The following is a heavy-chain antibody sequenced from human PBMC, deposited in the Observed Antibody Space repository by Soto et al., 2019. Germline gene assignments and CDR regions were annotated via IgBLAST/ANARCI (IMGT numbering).Heavy chain of an antibody. CDR3: ARVSDYGALPTAYYYMDV. V-gene: IGHV4-59*01. CDR2: IYYSGST. D-gene: IGHD4-17*01. J-gene: IGHJ6*03. Sequence: SETLSLTCTVSGGSISSYYWSWIRQPPGKGLEWIGYIYYSGSTNYNPSLKSRVTISVDTSKNQFSLKLSSVTAADTAVYYCARVSDYGALPTAYYYMDVWGKGTTVTVSS. CDR1: GGSISSYY.